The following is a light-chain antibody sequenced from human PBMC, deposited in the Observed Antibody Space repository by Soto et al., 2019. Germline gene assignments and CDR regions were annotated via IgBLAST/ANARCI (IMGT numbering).Light chain of an antibody. V-gene: IGKV1-5*01. Sequence: DIQMTQSPSTLSASVGDRVTITCRASQSVSSWLAWYQQKPGKAPKVLIYDAYSLESGVPSRFSGSGSGTEFTLTITSLQPDDFATYYCQQYKSYSTFGQGTKVEI. CDR1: QSVSSW. J-gene: IGKJ1*01. CDR3: QQYKSYST. CDR2: DAY.